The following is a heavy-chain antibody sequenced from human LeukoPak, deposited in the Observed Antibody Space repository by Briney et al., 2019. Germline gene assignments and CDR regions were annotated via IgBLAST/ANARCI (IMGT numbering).Heavy chain of an antibody. D-gene: IGHD4-17*01. Sequence: GESLKISCKGSGYSFTSYWIGWVRQMPGKGLEWMGIIYPSDSDTTYSPSFQGQVTISADKSISTASLQWSSLKASDTAMYYCASHDYGDYGTFKFWGQGTLVTVSS. J-gene: IGHJ4*02. V-gene: IGHV5-51*01. CDR2: IYPSDSDT. CDR3: ASHDYGDYGTFKF. CDR1: GYSFTSYW.